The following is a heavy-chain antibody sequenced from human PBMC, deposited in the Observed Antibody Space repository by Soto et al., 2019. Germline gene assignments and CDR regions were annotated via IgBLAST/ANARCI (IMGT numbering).Heavy chain of an antibody. D-gene: IGHD3-10*01. Sequence: GGSLRLSCAASGFTFSSYAMSWVRQAPGKGLEWVSAISGSGGSTYYADSVKGRFTISRDNSKNTLYLQMNSLRAEDTAVYYCANGAYYYGSGSYNYWGQGTLVTVSS. CDR2: ISGSGGST. V-gene: IGHV3-23*01. CDR1: GFTFSSYA. CDR3: ANGAYYYGSGSYNY. J-gene: IGHJ4*02.